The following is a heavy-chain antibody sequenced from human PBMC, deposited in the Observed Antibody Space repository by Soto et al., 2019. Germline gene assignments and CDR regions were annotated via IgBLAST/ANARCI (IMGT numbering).Heavy chain of an antibody. J-gene: IGHJ4*02. CDR2: INHSGST. CDR1: GGSFSGYY. Sequence: SETLSLTCAVYGGSFSGYYWSWIRQPPGKGLEWIGEINHSGSTNYNPSLKSRVTISVDTSKNQFSLKLSSVTAADTAVYYCARGPLGVVSTSYFDYWGQGTLVTVSS. D-gene: IGHD3-3*01. CDR3: ARGPLGVVSTSYFDY. V-gene: IGHV4-34*01.